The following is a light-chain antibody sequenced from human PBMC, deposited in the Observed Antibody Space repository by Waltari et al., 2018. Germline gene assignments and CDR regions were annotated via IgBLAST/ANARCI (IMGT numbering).Light chain of an antibody. Sequence: DVQMTQSPSTLSASVGDRVTITCRASERISRWLAWYQQKPGKGPMLLIDEASNLQTGVPSRFRGSGSGTEFTLTISSLQPDDFATYYCQQYHVFSWTFGQGTKVEIK. CDR1: ERISRW. V-gene: IGKV1-5*03. CDR3: QQYHVFSWT. CDR2: EAS. J-gene: IGKJ1*01.